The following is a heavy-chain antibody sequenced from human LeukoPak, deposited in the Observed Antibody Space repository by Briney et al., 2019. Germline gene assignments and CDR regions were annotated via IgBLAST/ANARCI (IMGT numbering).Heavy chain of an antibody. CDR2: IHYSGST. D-gene: IGHD4/OR15-4a*01. CDR1: GGSISTYY. CDR3: ARGLTSSDWYFDL. Sequence: SKTLSLTCTVSGGSISTYYWSWIRQPPGKGLEWIAYIHYSGSTNYNPSLRSRVTISVDTSKNQFSLKLSSVTAADTAVYYCARGLTSSDWYFDLWGRGTLVTVSS. V-gene: IGHV4-59*01. J-gene: IGHJ2*01.